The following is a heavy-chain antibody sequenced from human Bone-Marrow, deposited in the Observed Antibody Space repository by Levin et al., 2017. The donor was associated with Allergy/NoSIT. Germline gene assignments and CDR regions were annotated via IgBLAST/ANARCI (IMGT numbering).Heavy chain of an antibody. CDR3: ARGLDDAKTGY. CDR2: IHPSGST. V-gene: IGHV4-34*01. Sequence: SETLSLTCAVYGGSFSGYYWNWIRQPPGKGLEWIGEIHPSGSTNYNPSLTSRVTMSLDTSRNHFSLNLNSVTAADTAVYYCARGLDDAKTGYWGQGTLVTVSS. CDR1: GGSFSGYY. D-gene: IGHD3/OR15-3a*01. J-gene: IGHJ4*02.